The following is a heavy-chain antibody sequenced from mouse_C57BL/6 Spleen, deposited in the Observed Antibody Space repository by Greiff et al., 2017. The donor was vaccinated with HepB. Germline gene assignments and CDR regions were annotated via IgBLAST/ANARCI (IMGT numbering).Heavy chain of an antibody. J-gene: IGHJ4*01. Sequence: EVQVVESGGGLVKPGGSLKLSCAASGFTFSSYTMSWVRQTPEKRLEWVATISGGGGNTYYPASVKGRFTISRDNAKNTLYLQMSRLRSEDTALYYCARREDGNLYYYAMDYWGQGTSVTVSS. CDR3: ARREDGNLYYYAMDY. CDR2: ISGGGGNT. D-gene: IGHD2-1*01. CDR1: GFTFSSYT. V-gene: IGHV5-9*01.